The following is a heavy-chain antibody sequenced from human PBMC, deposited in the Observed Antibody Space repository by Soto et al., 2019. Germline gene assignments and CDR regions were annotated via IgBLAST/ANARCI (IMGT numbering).Heavy chain of an antibody. CDR2: MSYDGSKK. Sequence: ESGGGVVQPGKSLRLSCAASGFTFSNYGMHWVRQAPGKGLEWVAVMSYDGSKKYYADSVKGRFTISRDNSKNTLYLQINSLRAEDTAVYYCAKEAWGYCSGGTCYSFDYWGQGTLVTVSS. D-gene: IGHD2-15*01. V-gene: IGHV3-30*18. CDR3: AKEAWGYCSGGTCYSFDY. CDR1: GFTFSNYG. J-gene: IGHJ4*02.